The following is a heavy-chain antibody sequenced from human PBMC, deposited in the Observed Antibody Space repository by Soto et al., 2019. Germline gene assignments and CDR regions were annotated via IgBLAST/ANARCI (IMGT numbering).Heavy chain of an antibody. CDR3: ARHGAGAPLDD. J-gene: IGHJ4*02. V-gene: IGHV4-39*01. CDR2: TYYRANT. CDR1: GGSIDSSNFY. Sequence: QLQLQESGPGLVKPSETLSLTCSVSGGSIDSSNFYWGWIRQPPVEGLEWIGSTYYRANTYYNSSLKRRVTISGDTAKNQFAPKLNSVAAADTAVDYCARHGAGAPLDDWGQGTLVTVSS. D-gene: IGHD3-10*01.